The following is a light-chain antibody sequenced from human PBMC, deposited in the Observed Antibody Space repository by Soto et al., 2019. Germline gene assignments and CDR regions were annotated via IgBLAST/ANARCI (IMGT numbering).Light chain of an antibody. J-gene: IGKJ2*01. CDR2: DAS. Sequence: EIVLTQFPATLSLSPGERATLSCRASQSVSSDLAWYQQKPGQAPRLLIYDASNRATGIPARFSGSGSGTDFTLTINSLEPEDFAVYYCPQRSNWPPYTFGQGTKLEIK. CDR1: QSVSSD. V-gene: IGKV3-11*01. CDR3: PQRSNWPPYT.